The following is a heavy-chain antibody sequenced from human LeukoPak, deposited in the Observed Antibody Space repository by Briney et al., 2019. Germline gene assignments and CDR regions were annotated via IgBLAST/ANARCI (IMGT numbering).Heavy chain of an antibody. D-gene: IGHD1-26*01. CDR3: ARDSGGRGNDY. CDR2: ISVYNGNT. V-gene: IGHV1-18*01. J-gene: IGHJ4*02. Sequence: EASVKVSCKASGYTFTSYGISWVRQAPGQGLEWMGWISVYNGNTNYAQKFQGRVTMTTDTSTSTAYMELRSLRSDDTAVYYCARDSGGRGNDYWGQGTLVTVSS. CDR1: GYTFTSYG.